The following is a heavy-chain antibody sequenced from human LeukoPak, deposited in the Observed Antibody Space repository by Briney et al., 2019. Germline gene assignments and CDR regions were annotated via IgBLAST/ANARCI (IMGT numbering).Heavy chain of an antibody. J-gene: IGHJ4*02. CDR2: IKPDGSTT. V-gene: IGHV3-74*01. Sequence: QPGGSLSLSCAASGFTFSSHWMHWVRQVPGKGLVWVSRIKPDGSTTTYADSVKGRFTISRDNAKNTVYLQMNSLKTEDTAVYYCTTFYYYGSGSYLGYWGQGTLVTVSS. D-gene: IGHD3-10*01. CDR3: TTFYYYGSGSYLGY. CDR1: GFTFSSHW.